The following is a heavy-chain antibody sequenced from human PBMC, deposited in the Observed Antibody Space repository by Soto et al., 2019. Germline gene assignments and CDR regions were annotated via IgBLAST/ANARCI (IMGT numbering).Heavy chain of an antibody. CDR3: ARGGFSGSYLPY. D-gene: IGHD1-26*01. J-gene: IGHJ4*02. CDR1: GGTFGRYG. Sequence: QVQLVQSGAEVKKPGSSVKVSCKASGGTFGRYGVKWVRQAPGQGLEWMGGIIPIFGTGNYAQKFQGIATITANESTSTVYMELSRIKSDDRAVYYCARGGFSGSYLPYWGQGTLVTVSS. CDR2: IIPIFGTG. V-gene: IGHV1-69*01.